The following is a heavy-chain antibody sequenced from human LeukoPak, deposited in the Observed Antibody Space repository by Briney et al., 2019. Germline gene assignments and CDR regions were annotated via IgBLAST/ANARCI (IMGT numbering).Heavy chain of an antibody. J-gene: IGHJ5*02. V-gene: IGHV4-34*01. CDR3: AREGSWYYNWFDP. Sequence: PPETLSLTCAVYGGSFSGYYWSWIRQPPGKGLEWIGEINHSGSTNYNPPLKSRVTISVDTSKNQFSLKLSSVTAADTAVYYCAREGSWYYNWFDPWGQGTLVTVSS. CDR1: GGSFSGYY. D-gene: IGHD6-13*01. CDR2: INHSGST.